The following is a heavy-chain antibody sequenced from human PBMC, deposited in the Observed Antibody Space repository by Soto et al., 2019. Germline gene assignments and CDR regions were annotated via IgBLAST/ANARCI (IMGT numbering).Heavy chain of an antibody. D-gene: IGHD6-13*01. V-gene: IGHV1-3*01. J-gene: IGHJ4*02. Sequence: QVPLVQSGAEVKKPGASVKVSCKASGYTFTSYAMHWVRQAPGQRLEWMGWINAGNGNTKYSQKFQGRVTITRDTSASTAYMELSSLRSEDTAVYYCARDRAGIAAATFDYWGQGTLVTVSS. CDR2: INAGNGNT. CDR1: GYTFTSYA. CDR3: ARDRAGIAAATFDY.